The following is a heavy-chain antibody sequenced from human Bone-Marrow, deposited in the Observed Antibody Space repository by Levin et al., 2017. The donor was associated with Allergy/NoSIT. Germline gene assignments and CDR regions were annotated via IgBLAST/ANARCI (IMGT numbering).Heavy chain of an antibody. CDR1: GGSISSTSDY. CDR2: LYYWGRT. D-gene: IGHD2-2*01. V-gene: IGHV4-39*01. Sequence: SETLSLTCTVSGGSISSTSDYWGWIRQPPGKGLEWIGSLYYWGRTHYNPSLKSRVTISADTSTPQFSLKVSSVTAPETAVYYRARQVLREGGVVPAAIDDWGQGSLVTVSS. J-gene: IGHJ4*02. CDR3: ARQVLREGGVVPAAIDD.